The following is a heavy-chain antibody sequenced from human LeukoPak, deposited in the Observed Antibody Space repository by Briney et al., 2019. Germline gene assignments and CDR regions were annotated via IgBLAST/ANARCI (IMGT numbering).Heavy chain of an antibody. D-gene: IGHD3-10*01. CDR2: INPNSGGT. V-gene: IGHV1-2*02. CDR3: ARVWGFGELWSFDY. Sequence: ASVKVSCKASGYTFTGYYMHWVRQAPRQGLEWMGWINPNSGGTKYAQKFQGRVTMTRDTSISTAYMELSRLRSDDTAVYYCARVWGFGELWSFDYWGQGTLVTVSS. J-gene: IGHJ4*02. CDR1: GYTFTGYY.